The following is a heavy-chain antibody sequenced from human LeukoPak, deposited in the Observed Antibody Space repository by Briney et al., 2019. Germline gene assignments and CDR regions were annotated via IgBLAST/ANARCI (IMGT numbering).Heavy chain of an antibody. CDR3: ANRIAVAGGNYFDY. Sequence: PGASLRLSCAASGFTFSSYAMSWVCQAPGKGLEWVSAISGSGGSTYYADSVKGRFTISRDNSKNTLYLQMNSLRAEDTAVYYCANRIAVAGGNYFDYWGQGTLVTVSS. J-gene: IGHJ4*02. CDR1: GFTFSSYA. D-gene: IGHD6-19*01. CDR2: ISGSGGST. V-gene: IGHV3-23*01.